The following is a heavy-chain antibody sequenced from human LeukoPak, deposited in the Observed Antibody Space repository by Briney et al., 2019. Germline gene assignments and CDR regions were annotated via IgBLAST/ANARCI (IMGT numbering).Heavy chain of an antibody. CDR2: IYYSGST. CDR1: GGSISNYY. Sequence: SETLSLTCTVSGGSISNYYWTWIRQPPGKGLEWIGYIYYSGSTNYNPSLKSRVTISVDTSKNQFSLKPSSVTAADTAVYYCARSSVPYYYYNYYMDVWGKGTTVTVSS. D-gene: IGHD3-22*01. J-gene: IGHJ6*03. CDR3: ARSSVPYYYYNYYMDV. V-gene: IGHV4-59*01.